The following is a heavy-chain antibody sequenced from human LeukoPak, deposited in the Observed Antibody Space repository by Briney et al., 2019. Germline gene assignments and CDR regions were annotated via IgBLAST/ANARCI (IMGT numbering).Heavy chain of an antibody. J-gene: IGHJ4*02. V-gene: IGHV4-34*01. Sequence: SEALSLTCAVYGGSFSGYYWSWIRQPPGKGLEWIGEINQSGSTNYHPSLKSRVTISIETSKNQFSLKLTSVTAADTAVYYCAINDGSGSYYKSDYWGQGTLVTASS. CDR1: GGSFSGYY. D-gene: IGHD3-10*01. CDR2: INQSGST. CDR3: AINDGSGSYYKSDY.